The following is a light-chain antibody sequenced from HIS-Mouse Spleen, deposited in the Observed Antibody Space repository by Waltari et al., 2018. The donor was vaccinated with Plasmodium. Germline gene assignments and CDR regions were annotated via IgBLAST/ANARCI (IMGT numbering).Light chain of an antibody. CDR3: QQYYSYPRWT. CDR2: AAS. CDR1: QGISSY. V-gene: IGKV1-8*01. J-gene: IGKJ2*02. Sequence: AILMTQSPSSFSASTGDRVTITCRASQGISSYLAWDQQKPGKAPKLLIYAASTLQSGVPSRFSGSGSGTDFTLTISCLQSEDFATYYCQQYYSYPRWTFGQGTKLEIK.